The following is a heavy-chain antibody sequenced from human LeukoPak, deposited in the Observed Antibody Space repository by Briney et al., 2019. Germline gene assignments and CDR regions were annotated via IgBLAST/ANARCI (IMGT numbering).Heavy chain of an antibody. CDR3: ARDHHNDYGDY. CDR1: GFTFSSYG. D-gene: IGHD2-8*01. V-gene: IGHV3-33*01. CDR2: IWYDGSNK. Sequence: GRSLRLSCAASGFTFSSYGMHWVRQAPGKGLEWVAVIWYDGSNKYYADSVKGRFTISRDNSKNTLYLQMNSLRAEDTAVYYCARDHHNDYGDYWGQGTLVTVSS. J-gene: IGHJ4*02.